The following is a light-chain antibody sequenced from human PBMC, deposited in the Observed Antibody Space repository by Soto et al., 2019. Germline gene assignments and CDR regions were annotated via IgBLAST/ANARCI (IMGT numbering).Light chain of an antibody. CDR2: EGS. J-gene: IGLJ3*02. Sequence: QSVLTQPPSVSAAPGQKVTISCSGSSSNIGNNYVSWYQQLPGTAPKLMIYEGSKRPSGVSNRFSGSKSGNTASLTISGLQAEDEADYYCCSYAGSSTWVFGGGTKLTVL. CDR1: SSNIGNNY. V-gene: IGLV2-23*01. CDR3: CSYAGSSTWV.